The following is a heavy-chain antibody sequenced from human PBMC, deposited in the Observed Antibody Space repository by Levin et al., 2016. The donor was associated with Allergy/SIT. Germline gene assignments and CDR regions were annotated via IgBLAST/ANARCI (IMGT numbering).Heavy chain of an antibody. J-gene: IGHJ4*02. Sequence: ASVKVSCKASGYTFTGFYMHWVRQAPGQGLEWMGWINPNSGGTNYAETFKGRITMTADISKNTVYLKLSSLRSGDTATYYCVRQDYDGTGVYVKSVDYWGQGSLLTVSS. CDR1: GYTFTGFY. V-gene: IGHV1-2*02. CDR3: VRQDYDGTGVYVKSVDY. D-gene: IGHD3-3*01. CDR2: INPNSGGT.